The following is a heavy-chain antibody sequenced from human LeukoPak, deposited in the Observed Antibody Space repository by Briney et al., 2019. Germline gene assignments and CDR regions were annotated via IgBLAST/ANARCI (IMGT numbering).Heavy chain of an antibody. CDR1: GFTLSNYD. D-gene: IGHD6-19*01. CDR2: IDIPGNT. CDR3: ARAVAGTHWFDP. Sequence: GGSLRLSCAASGFTLSNYDMHWVSQATGKGLEWVSGIDIPGNTYYPDSVKGRFTMSRESAENSLYLQMNSLRAGDTAVYYCARAVAGTHWFDPWGQGTLVIVSS. J-gene: IGHJ5*02. V-gene: IGHV3-13*01.